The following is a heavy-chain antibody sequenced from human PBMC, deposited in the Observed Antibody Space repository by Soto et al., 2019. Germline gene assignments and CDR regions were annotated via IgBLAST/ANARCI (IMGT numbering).Heavy chain of an antibody. CDR3: ARHSNQLLGFDY. V-gene: IGHV5-10-1*01. Sequence: EVQLVQSGAEVKKPGESLRISCKGSGYSFTSYWISWVRQMPGKGLEWMGRIDPSDSYTNYSPSFQGHVTISADTSIRTAYLEWSSLTASDTAMYYCARHSNQLLGFDYWGQGTLVTVSS. J-gene: IGHJ4*02. D-gene: IGHD2-2*01. CDR2: IDPSDSYT. CDR1: GYSFTSYW.